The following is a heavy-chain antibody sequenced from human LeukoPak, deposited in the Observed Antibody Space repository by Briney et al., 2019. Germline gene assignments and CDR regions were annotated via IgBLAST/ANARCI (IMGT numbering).Heavy chain of an antibody. V-gene: IGHV3-33*01. D-gene: IGHD6-13*01. CDR1: GFTFSRFG. CDR3: ARDRYSSMWSVFEY. CDR2: IWYDGSTK. J-gene: IGHJ4*02. Sequence: GGSLRLSCAASGFTFSRFGMHWVRQSPGKGLEWVEVIWYDGSTKVYADSVKGRFTISRDNSRNTLYLQVNSLRAEDTAVYYCARDRYSSMWSVFEYWGQGALVTVSS.